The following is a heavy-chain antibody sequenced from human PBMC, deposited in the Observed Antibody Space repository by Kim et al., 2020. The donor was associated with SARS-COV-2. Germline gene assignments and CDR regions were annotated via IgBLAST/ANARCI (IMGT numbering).Heavy chain of an antibody. J-gene: IGHJ4*02. D-gene: IGHD2-15*01. CDR3: ATSLLPPGGSAYNPNDY. CDR1: GFTFSSYW. Sequence: GGSLRLSCAASGFTFSSYWMSWVRQAPGKGLEWVANIKQDGSEKYYVDSVKGRFTISRDNAKNSLYLQMNSLRAEDTAVYYCATSLLPPGGSAYNPNDYWGQGTLVTVSS. V-gene: IGHV3-7*03. CDR2: IKQDGSEK.